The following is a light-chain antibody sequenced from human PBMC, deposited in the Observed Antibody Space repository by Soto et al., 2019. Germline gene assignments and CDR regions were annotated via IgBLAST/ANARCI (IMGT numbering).Light chain of an antibody. V-gene: IGKV3-15*01. CDR1: QSVSSN. J-gene: IGKJ1*01. CDR3: QQYNNWHTWT. CDR2: GAS. Sequence: EIVMTQSPATLSVSPGERATLSCWASQSVSSNLAWYQQKPGQAPRLLIYGASTRATGIPARFSGSGSGTEFTLTISSLKSEDFAVYYCQQYNNWHTWTFGQGTKVDI.